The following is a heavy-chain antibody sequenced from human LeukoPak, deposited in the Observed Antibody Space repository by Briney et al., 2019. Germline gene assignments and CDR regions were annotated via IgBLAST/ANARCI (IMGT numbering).Heavy chain of an antibody. CDR2: ISSSSSYI. D-gene: IGHD2-15*01. V-gene: IGHV3-21*01. CDR1: GFTFSSYS. J-gene: IGHJ6*02. Sequence: GGSLRLSCAASGFTFSSYSMNWVRQAPGKGLEWVSSISSSSSYIYYADSVKGRFTISRDNAKNSLYLQMNSLRAEDTAVYYCAGDGADIVVVVAADYYYYGMDVWGQGTTVTVSS. CDR3: AGDGADIVVVVAADYYYYGMDV.